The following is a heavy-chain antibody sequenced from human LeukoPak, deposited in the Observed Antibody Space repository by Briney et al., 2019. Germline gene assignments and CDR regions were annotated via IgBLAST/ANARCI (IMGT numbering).Heavy chain of an antibody. Sequence: SETLSLTCTVSGDSINSYHWSWIRQSAGKGLQWIGRVHISGSTNYNPSLRSRVAISMDKSKNQFSLKLNSVTAADTAVYYCARDDSSRDGSGGYHDWGQGTLATVSS. D-gene: IGHD3-22*01. J-gene: IGHJ4*02. CDR2: VHISGST. CDR1: GDSINSYH. CDR3: ARDDSSRDGSGGYHD. V-gene: IGHV4-4*07.